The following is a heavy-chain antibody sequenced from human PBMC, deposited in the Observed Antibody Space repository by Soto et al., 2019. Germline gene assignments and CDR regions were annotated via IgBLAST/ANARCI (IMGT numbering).Heavy chain of an antibody. CDR2: IDSDGSTT. CDR1: GFTFRSYW. J-gene: IGHJ4*02. D-gene: IGHD3-10*02. V-gene: IGHV3-74*01. CDR3: ARDQSSLCF. Sequence: LRLYSAASGFTFRSYWMQRVRQAPGKGLVWVSRIDSDGSTTNYAGSVKGRFTISRDNSKNTVYLQMNSLRADDTAVYYCARDQSSLCFWGLGALVTVSS.